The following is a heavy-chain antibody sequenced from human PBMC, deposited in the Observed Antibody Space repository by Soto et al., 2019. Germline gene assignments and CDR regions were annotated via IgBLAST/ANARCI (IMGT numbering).Heavy chain of an antibody. V-gene: IGHV3-72*01. D-gene: IGHD2-15*01. J-gene: IGHJ6*02. CDR1: GFTFSEHY. Sequence: EVQLVESGGGLVQPGGSLRLSCAVSGFTFSEHYMDWVREAPGKGLEWVGRTRNKANSYTTEYAASVKGRCTISRDDSKNSLYLQMNSLKTEDTAVYYCVRTQWSSNYYYGMDVWGQGTTVTVSS. CDR2: TRNKANSYTT. CDR3: VRTQWSSNYYYGMDV.